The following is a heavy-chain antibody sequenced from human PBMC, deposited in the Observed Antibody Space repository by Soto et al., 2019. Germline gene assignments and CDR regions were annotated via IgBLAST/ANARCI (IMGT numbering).Heavy chain of an antibody. J-gene: IGHJ4*02. Sequence: EVQLVESGGGPVRPGGSLKLSCAASGFNFITYSLSWVRQAPGKGLEWVASISSSAAYIDYADSVKGRFTISRDNANNSLYLQMNSLRAEDTATYYCVRDGLDYYDTERLYFDNWGQGTLVTVSS. CDR3: VRDGLDYYDTERLYFDN. CDR1: GFNFITYS. D-gene: IGHD3-22*01. CDR2: ISSSAAYI. V-gene: IGHV3-21*01.